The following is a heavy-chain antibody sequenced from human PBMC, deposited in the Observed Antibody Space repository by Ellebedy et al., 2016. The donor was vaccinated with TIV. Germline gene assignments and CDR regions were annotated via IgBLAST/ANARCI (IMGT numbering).Heavy chain of an antibody. Sequence: GGSLRLXCAASGFTFSSYGMHWVRQAPGKGLEWVAVIWYDGSNKYYADSVKGRFTISRDNSKNTLYLQMNSLRAEDTAVYYCARGVAAAGTRGPRSFDYWGQGTLVTVSS. CDR1: GFTFSSYG. J-gene: IGHJ4*02. D-gene: IGHD6-13*01. V-gene: IGHV3-33*01. CDR2: IWYDGSNK. CDR3: ARGVAAAGTRGPRSFDY.